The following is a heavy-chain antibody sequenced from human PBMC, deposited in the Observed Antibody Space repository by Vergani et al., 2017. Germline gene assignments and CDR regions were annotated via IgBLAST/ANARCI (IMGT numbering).Heavy chain of an antibody. Sequence: VQLVESGGGLVQSGGSLRLSCAASGFTFSNSAVSWVRQAPGRGLAWVSSISGPGLSTYYADSVKGRFSISRDNSKNTLSLQMNSLTAEDTAIYYCAGPLGTSAYYYGGFDYWGQGILVTVSS. CDR2: ISGPGLST. CDR1: GFTFSNSA. D-gene: IGHD3-22*01. CDR3: AGPLGTSAYYYGGFDY. V-gene: IGHV3-23*04. J-gene: IGHJ4*02.